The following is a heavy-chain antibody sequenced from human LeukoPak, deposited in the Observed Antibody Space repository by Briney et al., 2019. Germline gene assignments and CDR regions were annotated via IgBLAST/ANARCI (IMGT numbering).Heavy chain of an antibody. D-gene: IGHD3-10*01. J-gene: IGHJ4*02. CDR2: IKQDGSEK. CDR3: ASDRVYYYGSGSFDY. V-gene: IGHV3-7*04. CDR1: GFTFSNYW. Sequence: GGSLRLSCAASGFTFSNYWMSWVRQAPGKGLEWVATIKQDGSEKYYVDSVKGRFTISRDNAKNSLYLQMNSLRADDTAVYYCASDRVYYYGSGSFDYWGQGTLVTVSS.